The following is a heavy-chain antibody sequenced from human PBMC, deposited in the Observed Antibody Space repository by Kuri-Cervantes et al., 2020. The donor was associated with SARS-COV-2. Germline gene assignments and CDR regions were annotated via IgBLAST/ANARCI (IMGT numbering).Heavy chain of an antibody. CDR2: ISWNSGSI. CDR1: GFTFDDYA. Sequence: GGSLRLSCAASGFTFDDYAMHWVRQAPGKGLEWVSGISWNSGSIGYADSVKGRFTISRDNAKNTLYLQMNSLRAEDTAVYYCAREGVDTAMGRNWFDPWGQGTLVTVSS. D-gene: IGHD5-18*01. CDR3: AREGVDTAMGRNWFDP. J-gene: IGHJ5*02. V-gene: IGHV3-9*01.